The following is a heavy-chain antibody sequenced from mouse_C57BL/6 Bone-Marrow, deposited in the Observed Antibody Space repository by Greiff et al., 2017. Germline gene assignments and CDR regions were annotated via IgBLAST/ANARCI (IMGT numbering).Heavy chain of an antibody. CDR2: IYPRSGNT. Sequence: QVQLQQSGAELVRPGASVKLSCTASGFTFTSYCIRWVKQRTGQGLEWIGEIYPRSGNTNYTAKFKGKATLTADKSSSTAYMQLRSLTSEDSAVYACESGVYYGYSHWYFDVWGTGTTVTVSS. D-gene: IGHD2-2*01. V-gene: IGHV1-81*01. J-gene: IGHJ1*03. CDR1: GFTFTSYC. CDR3: ESGVYYGYSHWYFDV.